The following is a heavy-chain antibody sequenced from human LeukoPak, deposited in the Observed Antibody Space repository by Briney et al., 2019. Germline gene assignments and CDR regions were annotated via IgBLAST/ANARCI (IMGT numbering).Heavy chain of an antibody. CDR3: ARELNLVRAVSYNWFDP. CDR1: GGSISSGRYC. V-gene: IGHV4-61*02. J-gene: IGHJ5*02. D-gene: IGHD3-10*01. CDR2: IYTSGSI. Sequence: SSETLSLTCTVSGGSISSGRYCWSWIRQPAGKGLEWIGRIYTSGSINYNSSLKSRVTISLDTSKNQFSLKLSSVTAADTAVYYCARELNLVRAVSYNWFDPWGQGTLVTVSS.